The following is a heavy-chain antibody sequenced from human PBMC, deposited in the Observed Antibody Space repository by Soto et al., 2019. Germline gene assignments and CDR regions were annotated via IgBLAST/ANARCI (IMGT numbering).Heavy chain of an antibody. CDR1: GYTFTSYY. Sequence: QVQLVQSGAEVKKPGASVKVSCKASGYTFTSYYMHWVRQAPGQGLEWMGIINPSGGSTSYAQKFQGRVNMNRATSTSPVYNVFTTLSYEDTAVYYCKRILRICSGRRCRIRDSYYYGMDVWGKGPTLNVSS. J-gene: IGHJ6*04. CDR2: INPSGGST. V-gene: IGHV1-46*01. D-gene: IGHD2-15*01. CDR3: KRILRICSGRRCRIRDSYYYGMDV.